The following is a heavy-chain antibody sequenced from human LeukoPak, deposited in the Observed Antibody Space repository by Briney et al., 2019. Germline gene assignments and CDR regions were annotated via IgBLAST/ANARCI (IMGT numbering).Heavy chain of an antibody. CDR2: IYYSGST. D-gene: IGHD6-13*01. V-gene: IGHV4-30-4*01. J-gene: IGHJ6*02. Sequence: SQTLSLTCTVSGGSISSGDYYWSWIRQPPGKGLEWIGYIYYSGSTYYNPSLKSRVTISVDTSKNQFSLKLSSVTAADTAVYYCARVGGSSSWYGDYYYGMDVWGQGTTVTVSS. CDR3: ARVGGSSSWYGDYYYGMDV. CDR1: GGSISSGDYY.